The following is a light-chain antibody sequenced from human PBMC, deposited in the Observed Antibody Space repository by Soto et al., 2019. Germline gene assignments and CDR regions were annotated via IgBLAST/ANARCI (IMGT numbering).Light chain of an antibody. Sequence: QSALTQPASVSGSPGQSITISCTGTSSDVGSYNLVSWYQQHPGKAPKLMIYEGSKRPSGISTRFSGSKSGNTASLTISGLQAEDEADYYCRSFTTTSTYVFGAGTKLTVL. CDR1: SSDVGSYNL. CDR3: RSFTTTSTYV. CDR2: EGS. V-gene: IGLV2-14*02. J-gene: IGLJ1*01.